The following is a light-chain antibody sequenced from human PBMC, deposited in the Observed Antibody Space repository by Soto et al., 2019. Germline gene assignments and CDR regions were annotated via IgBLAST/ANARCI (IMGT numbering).Light chain of an antibody. CDR2: DVS. V-gene: IGLV2-14*01. CDR1: SSDVGSYNR. Sequence: QSVLTQPASVSGSPGQSSTISCTGTSSDVGSYNRVSWYQQPPGTAPKLIIYDVSNRPSGVSIRFSGSKSGNTASLTISGLQAEDEADYFCNSYTTSSTYVFGTGTKVTVL. CDR3: NSYTTSSTYV. J-gene: IGLJ1*01.